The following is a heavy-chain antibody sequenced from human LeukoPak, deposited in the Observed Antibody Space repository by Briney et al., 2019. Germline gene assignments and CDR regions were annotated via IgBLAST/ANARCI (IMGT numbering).Heavy chain of an antibody. Sequence: PGGSLRLSCAASGFTFSSYAMSWVRQAPGKGLEWVSAISGSGGSTYYADSVKGRFTISRDNSNSLISLQMNNLTTEDTAVYYCAREKFDSWGQGTLVTVSP. J-gene: IGHJ5*01. V-gene: IGHV3-23*01. CDR1: GFTFSSYA. CDR2: ISGSGGST. CDR3: AREKFDS.